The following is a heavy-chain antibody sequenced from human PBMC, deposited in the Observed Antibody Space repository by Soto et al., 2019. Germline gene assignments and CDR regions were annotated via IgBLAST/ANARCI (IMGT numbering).Heavy chain of an antibody. CDR1: GFTFSSYA. CDR3: AKDDRIAISEAGQAFDI. J-gene: IGHJ3*02. CDR2: ISGSGGST. D-gene: IGHD6-13*01. V-gene: IGHV3-23*01. Sequence: EVQLLESGGGLVQHGGSLRLSCAASGFTFSSYAMSWVRQATGKGLEWVSAISGSGGSTYYADSVKGRFTISRDNSKNTLYLQMNSLRAEDTAVYYCAKDDRIAISEAGQAFDIWGQGTMVTVSS.